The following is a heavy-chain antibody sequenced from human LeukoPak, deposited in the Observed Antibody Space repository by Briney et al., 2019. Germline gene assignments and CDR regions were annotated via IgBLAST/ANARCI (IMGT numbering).Heavy chain of an antibody. CDR3: AKDLIQ. CDR2: IRFDGSNK. CDR1: GFTFSSYW. V-gene: IGHV3-30*02. J-gene: IGHJ4*02. Sequence: GGSLRLSCAASGFTFSSYWMSWVRQAPGTGLEWVAFIRFDGSNKYYADSVKGRFTISRDNSKSTLYLQMNSLRAEETAVYYCAKDLIQWGQGTLVTVSS.